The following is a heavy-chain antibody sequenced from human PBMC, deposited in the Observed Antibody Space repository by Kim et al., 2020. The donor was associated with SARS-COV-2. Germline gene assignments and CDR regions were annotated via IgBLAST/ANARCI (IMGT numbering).Heavy chain of an antibody. J-gene: IGHJ3*02. CDR3: AKLRYSSPDETVEGSAFDI. CDR2: ISGSGGST. D-gene: IGHD6-13*01. CDR1: GFTFSSYA. Sequence: GGSLRLSCAASGFTFSSYAMSWVRQAPGKGLEWVSAISGSGGSTYYADSVKGRFTISRDNSKNTLYLQMNSLRAEDTAVYYCAKLRYSSPDETVEGSAFDIWGQGTMVTVSS. V-gene: IGHV3-23*01.